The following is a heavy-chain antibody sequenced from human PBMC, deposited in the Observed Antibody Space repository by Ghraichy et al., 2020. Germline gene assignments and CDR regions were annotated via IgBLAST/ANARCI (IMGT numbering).Heavy chain of an antibody. J-gene: IGHJ4*02. CDR2: ISGSGGNT. CDR3: ARNSPGYASSTPTDDY. D-gene: IGHD2-2*01. CDR1: GFTFSSYA. Sequence: GESLNISCAASGFTFSSYAMTWVRQAPGKGLQWVSAISGSGGNTYYADSVKGRFTISRDNSKKTLYLQMNSLRAEDTAVYYCARNSPGYASSTPTDDYWGQGTLVTVSS. V-gene: IGHV3-23*01.